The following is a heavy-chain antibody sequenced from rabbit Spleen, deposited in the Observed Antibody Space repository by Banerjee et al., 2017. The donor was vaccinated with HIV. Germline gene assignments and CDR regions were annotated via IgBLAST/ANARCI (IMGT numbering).Heavy chain of an antibody. CDR1: GFSFSDRDV. D-gene: IGHD1-1*01. CDR3: ARDLPSVVGWNFNL. CDR2: INTYTGKA. Sequence: QEQLVESGGGLVKPEGSLTLTCKASGFSFSDRDVMCWVRQAPGKGLQWIACINTYTGKAVYAGWATCRFTISRTSSTTVTLQMTSLTAADTATYFCARDLPSVVGWNFNLWGPGALVTVS. V-gene: IGHV1S45*01. J-gene: IGHJ4*01.